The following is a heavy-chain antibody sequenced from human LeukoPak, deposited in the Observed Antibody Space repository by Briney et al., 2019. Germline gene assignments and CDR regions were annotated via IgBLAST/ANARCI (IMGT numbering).Heavy chain of an antibody. Sequence: ASVKVSCKASGYTFTSYDINWVRQATGQGLEWMGWMNPNSGNTGYAQKLQGRVTMTTDTSTSTAYMELRSLRSDDTAVYYCARYQLPQPGVSDPWGQGTLVTVSS. CDR2: MNPNSGNT. CDR1: GYTFTSYD. CDR3: ARYQLPQPGVSDP. J-gene: IGHJ5*02. D-gene: IGHD2-2*01. V-gene: IGHV1-8*02.